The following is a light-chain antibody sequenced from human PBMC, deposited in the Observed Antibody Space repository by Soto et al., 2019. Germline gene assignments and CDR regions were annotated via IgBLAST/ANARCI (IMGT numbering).Light chain of an antibody. CDR3: QQYYSIPWT. CDR2: WAS. J-gene: IGKJ1*01. CDR1: QSVLYSSNNKNY. Sequence: DIVMTQSPDSLAVSLGERATINCKSSQSVLYSSNNKNYLAWYQQKPGQPPKLLIYWASSRESGVPDRLSGSGSGTDFTLTISSLQAEDVAVYYCQQYYSIPWTFGQGTKVEIK. V-gene: IGKV4-1*01.